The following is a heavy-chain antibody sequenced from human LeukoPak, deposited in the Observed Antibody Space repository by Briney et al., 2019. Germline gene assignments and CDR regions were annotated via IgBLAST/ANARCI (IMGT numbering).Heavy chain of an antibody. Sequence: PGGSLRLSCAASGFTFSSYAMHWVRQAPGKGLEWVAVISYDGSNKYYADSVKGRFTISRDNSKNTLYLQMNSLRAEDTAVYYCASSKSSSAYNWGQRTLVTVSS. D-gene: IGHD6-6*01. J-gene: IGHJ4*02. CDR1: GFTFSSYA. CDR2: ISYDGSNK. V-gene: IGHV3-30-3*01. CDR3: ASSKSSSAYN.